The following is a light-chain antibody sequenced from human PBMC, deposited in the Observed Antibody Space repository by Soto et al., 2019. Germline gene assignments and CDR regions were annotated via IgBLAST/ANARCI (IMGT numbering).Light chain of an antibody. CDR1: QSVSNNY. V-gene: IGKV3-20*01. J-gene: IGKJ1*01. CDR2: GAS. CDR3: THYISSPLT. Sequence: EIVLTQSPGTLSLSPGERATLSCRASQSVSNNYLAWYQQKPGQAPRLVIYGASNRATGIPDRVSASGSGTDFTLTISSLEQEDFALYSCTHYISSPLTFGHGTKVEIK.